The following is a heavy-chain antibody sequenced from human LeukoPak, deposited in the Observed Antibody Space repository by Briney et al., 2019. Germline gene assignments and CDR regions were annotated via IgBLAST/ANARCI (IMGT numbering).Heavy chain of an antibody. V-gene: IGHV3-23*01. CDR2: ISGSGGST. CDR3: AKAAGERYCSSTSCYGREDY. J-gene: IGHJ4*02. CDR1: GFTFSSYA. Sequence: GGSLKLSCAASGFTFSSYAMSWVRQAPGKGLEWVSAISGSGGSTYYADSVKGRFTISRDNSKNTLYLQMNSLRAEDTAVYYCAKAAGERYCSSTSCYGREDYWGQGTLVTVSS. D-gene: IGHD2-2*01.